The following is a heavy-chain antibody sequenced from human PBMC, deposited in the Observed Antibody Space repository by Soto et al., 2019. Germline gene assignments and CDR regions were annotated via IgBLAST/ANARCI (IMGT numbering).Heavy chain of an antibody. CDR3: AKWGRQWLHTSLYIY. D-gene: IGHD6-19*01. V-gene: IGHV3-30*18. Sequence: GGSLRLSCAASGFTFSDYAMHWVRQAPGKGLEWVAVVSHDGRNTHYADSVKGRFTISRDSSKNTVSLEMTSLRAEDTAVYYCAKWGRQWLHTSLYIYWGQRDLVTGSS. CDR2: VSHDGRNT. CDR1: GFTFSDYA. J-gene: IGHJ1*01.